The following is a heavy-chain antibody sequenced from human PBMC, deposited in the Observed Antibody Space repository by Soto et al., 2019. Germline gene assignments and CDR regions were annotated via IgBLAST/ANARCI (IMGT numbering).Heavy chain of an antibody. CDR1: GGSIGSYY. Sequence: PSETLSLTCSVSGGSIGSYYWSWIRQPPGKGLEWIGDIYHGGSTNYNPSLESRVAISIDTSKSQFSLKLRSVTAADTAVYYCARDPRGYSGYVGFHYYGLDVWGQGTTVTVSS. V-gene: IGHV4-59*01. CDR3: ARDPRGYSGYVGFHYYGLDV. D-gene: IGHD5-12*01. J-gene: IGHJ6*02. CDR2: IYHGGST.